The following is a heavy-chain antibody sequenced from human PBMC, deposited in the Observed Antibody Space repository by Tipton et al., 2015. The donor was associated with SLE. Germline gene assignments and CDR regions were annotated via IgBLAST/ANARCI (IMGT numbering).Heavy chain of an antibody. Sequence: SLRLSCAASGFTFSSYAMSWVRQAPGKGLEWVSGITGSGDTTYYADSVKGRFTISRDNSKNTLYLQMNSLRAEDTAIYYCAKLGAALIAARLNYWGQGTLVTVSS. D-gene: IGHD6-6*01. CDR1: GFTFSSYA. CDR2: ITGSGDTT. V-gene: IGHV3-23*01. J-gene: IGHJ4*02. CDR3: AKLGAALIAARLNY.